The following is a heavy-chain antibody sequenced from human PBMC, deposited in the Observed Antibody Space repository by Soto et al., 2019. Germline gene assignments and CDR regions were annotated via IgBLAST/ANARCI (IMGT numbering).Heavy chain of an antibody. D-gene: IGHD3-9*01. V-gene: IGHV3-23*01. CDR2: ISGSGGST. CDR3: AKGSPSYYDILTGYLEAGWFDP. Sequence: EVQLLESGGGLVQPGGSLRLSCAASGFTFSSYAMSWVRQAPGKGLEWVSAISGSGGSTYYADSVKGRFTISRDNSKNTLYLQMNSLRAEDTAVYYCAKGSPSYYDILTGYLEAGWFDPWGQGTLVTVSS. J-gene: IGHJ5*02. CDR1: GFTFSSYA.